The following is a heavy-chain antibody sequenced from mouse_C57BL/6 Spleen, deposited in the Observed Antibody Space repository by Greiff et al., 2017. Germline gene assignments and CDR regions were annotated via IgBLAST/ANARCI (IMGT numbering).Heavy chain of an antibody. Sequence: QVQLQQPGTELVKPGASVKLSCKASGYTFTSYWMHWVKQRPGQGLEWIGNINPSNGGTNYNEKFKSKATLTVDKSSSTAYMQLSSLTSWDSAVYYFARLLRWGAMDYWGQGTSVTVSS. CDR1: GYTFTSYW. V-gene: IGHV1-53*01. CDR2: INPSNGGT. J-gene: IGHJ4*01. D-gene: IGHD1-1*01. CDR3: ARLLRWGAMDY.